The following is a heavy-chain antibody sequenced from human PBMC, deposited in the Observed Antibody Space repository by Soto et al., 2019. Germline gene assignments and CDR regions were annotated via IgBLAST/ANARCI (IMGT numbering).Heavy chain of an antibody. CDR2: TYYRSKWYN. Sequence: PSQTLSLTCAISGDSDSNNIVAWNWIRQSPSRGLEWLGRTYYRSKWYNGYAVSVKSRITINPDTSKNQFSLQLNSVTPEDTAVYYCTRDSNAVAHDAFDFWGQGTMVTVSS. J-gene: IGHJ3*01. D-gene: IGHD6-19*01. CDR3: TRDSNAVAHDAFDF. CDR1: GDSDSNNIVA. V-gene: IGHV6-1*01.